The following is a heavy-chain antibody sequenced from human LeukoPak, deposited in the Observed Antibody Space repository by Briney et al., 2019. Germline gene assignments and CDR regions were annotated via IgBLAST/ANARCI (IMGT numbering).Heavy chain of an antibody. Sequence: SQTLSLTCAVSGGSISSGGYSWSWIRQPPGKGLEWIGYIYHSGSTYYNPPLKSRVTISVDRSKNQFSLKLSSVTAADTAVYYCARGRGYSYGYALDYWGQGTLVTVSS. D-gene: IGHD5-18*01. CDR2: IYHSGST. V-gene: IGHV4-30-2*01. CDR3: ARGRGYSYGYALDY. J-gene: IGHJ4*02. CDR1: GGSISSGGYS.